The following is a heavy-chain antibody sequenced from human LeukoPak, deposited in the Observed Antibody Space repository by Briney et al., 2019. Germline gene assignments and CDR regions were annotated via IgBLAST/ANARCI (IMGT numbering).Heavy chain of an antibody. CDR1: GGTFSSYA. CDR3: ARDRVAAAGTFDY. D-gene: IGHD6-13*01. J-gene: IGHJ4*02. CDR2: IIPILGIA. V-gene: IGHV1-69*04. Sequence: GASVKVSCKASGGTFSSYAISWVRQAPGQGLEWMGRIIPILGIAHYAQKFQGRVTITADKSTNTAYMELSSLGTEDTAVYYCARDRVAAAGTFDYWGQGTLVTVSS.